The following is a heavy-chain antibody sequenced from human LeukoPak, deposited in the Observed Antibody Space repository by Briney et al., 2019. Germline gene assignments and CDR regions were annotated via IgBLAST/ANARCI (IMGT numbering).Heavy chain of an antibody. D-gene: IGHD4-17*01. V-gene: IGHV4-61*02. Sequence: SETLSLTCTVSGGSISSGSYYWSWIRQPAGKGLEWIGRIYTSGSTNYNPSLKSRVTISVDTSKNQFSLKLSSVTAADTAVYYCAGPAGTTKYYYMDVWGKGTTVTVPS. CDR3: AGPAGTTKYYYMDV. CDR1: GGSISSGSYY. J-gene: IGHJ6*03. CDR2: IYTSGST.